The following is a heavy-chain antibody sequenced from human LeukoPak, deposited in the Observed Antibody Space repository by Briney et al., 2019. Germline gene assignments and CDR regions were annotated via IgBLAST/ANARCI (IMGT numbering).Heavy chain of an antibody. J-gene: IGHJ4*02. CDR2: IGYDGRFK. CDR3: ARDPKTGSSDYFDY. V-gene: IGHV3-30*04. CDR1: GFTFNNYP. Sequence: PGTSLRLSCATSGFTFNNYPMHWVRQAPGKGLEWVAVIGYDGRFKFHSDSVKGRFTISRDDSKNTLYLQMNSLRPEDTALYYCARDPKTGSSDYFDYWGQGTLVTVST. D-gene: IGHD3-10*01.